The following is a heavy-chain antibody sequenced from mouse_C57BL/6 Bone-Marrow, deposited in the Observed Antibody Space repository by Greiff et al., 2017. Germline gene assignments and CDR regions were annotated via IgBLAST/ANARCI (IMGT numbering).Heavy chain of an antibody. CDR1: GFTFSDYG. V-gene: IGHV5-17*01. J-gene: IGHJ3*01. Sequence: VQLKESGGGLVKPGGSLKLSCAASGFTFSDYGMHWVRQAPEKGLEWVAYISSGSSTIYYADTVKGRFTISRDNAKNTLFLQMTSLRSEDTAMYYCAIYYGNPFAYWGQGTLVTVSA. CDR2: ISSGSSTI. D-gene: IGHD2-1*01. CDR3: AIYYGNPFAY.